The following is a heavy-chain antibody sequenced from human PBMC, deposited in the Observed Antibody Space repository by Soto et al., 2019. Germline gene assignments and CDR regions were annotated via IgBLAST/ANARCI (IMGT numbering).Heavy chain of an antibody. Sequence: PSETLSLTCTVSGGSISSYYWSWIRQPPGKGLEWIGYIYHSGSTNYNPSLKSRVTISVDTSKNQFSLKLSSVTAADTAVYYCARFDNYDFWSGYYGTYYYYGMDVRGQGTTVTVSS. D-gene: IGHD3-3*01. CDR1: GGSISSYY. CDR3: ARFDNYDFWSGYYGTYYYYGMDV. CDR2: IYHSGST. J-gene: IGHJ6*02. V-gene: IGHV4-59*01.